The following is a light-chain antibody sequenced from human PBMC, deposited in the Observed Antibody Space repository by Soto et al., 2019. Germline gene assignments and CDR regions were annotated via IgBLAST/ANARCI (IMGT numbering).Light chain of an antibody. J-gene: IGKJ1*01. CDR1: HSLNCY. V-gene: IGKV3-11*01. CDR2: DAS. Sequence: DTVSTLSPSILSSSPGESAPLSFWASHSLNCYLAWYQQKPGPATRLLIYDASKQATGIPARFSGSGFGTDFTLTISSLEPEDFAFYYCQQRSNWRTFGQGTKVDIK. CDR3: QQRSNWRT.